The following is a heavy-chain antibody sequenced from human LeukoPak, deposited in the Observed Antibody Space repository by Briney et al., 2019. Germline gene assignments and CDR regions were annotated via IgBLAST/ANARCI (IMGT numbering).Heavy chain of an antibody. J-gene: IGHJ1*01. CDR1: GGSISTYY. D-gene: IGHD2-21*02. CDR3: ARGSNSGGDWRWALEIPEYFQH. Sequence: PSETLSLTCTVSGGSISTYYWSWIRQPPGKGLEWIGYIYYSGSTNYNPSLKSRVTISVDTSKNQFSLKLSSVTAADTAVYYCARGSNSGGDWRWALEIPEYFQHWGQGTLVTVSS. CDR2: IYYSGST. V-gene: IGHV4-59*01.